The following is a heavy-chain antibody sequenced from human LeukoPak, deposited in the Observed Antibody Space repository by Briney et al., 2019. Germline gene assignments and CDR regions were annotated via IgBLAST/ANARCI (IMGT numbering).Heavy chain of an antibody. J-gene: IGHJ4*02. D-gene: IGHD4-17*01. CDR1: DYYISSGYY. CDR2: IYHSGST. CDR3: ARDRHHTVTTDFDY. V-gene: IGHV4-38-2*02. Sequence: SETLSLTCTVSDYYISSGYYWGWIRQPPGKGLEWIGSIYHSGSTYYNPSLKSRVTISVDTSKNQFSLKLSSVTAADTAVYYCARDRHHTVTTDFDYWGQGTLVTVSS.